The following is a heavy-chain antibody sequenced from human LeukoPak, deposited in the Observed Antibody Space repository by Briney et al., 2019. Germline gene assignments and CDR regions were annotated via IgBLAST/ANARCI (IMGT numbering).Heavy chain of an antibody. V-gene: IGHV3-30-3*01. J-gene: IGHJ3*02. D-gene: IGHD2-15*01. Sequence: PGGSLRLSCAASGFTFSSYAMHWVRQAPGKGLEWVAVISYDGSNKYYADSVKGRFTISRDNSKNTLYLQMNSLRAEDTAVYYCARDRGDIGAEGNAFDIWGQGTMVTVSS. CDR2: ISYDGSNK. CDR3: ARDRGDIGAEGNAFDI. CDR1: GFTFSSYA.